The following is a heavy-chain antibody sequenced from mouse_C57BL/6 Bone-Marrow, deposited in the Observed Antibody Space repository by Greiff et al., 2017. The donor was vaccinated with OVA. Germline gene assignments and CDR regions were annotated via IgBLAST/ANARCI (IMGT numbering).Heavy chain of an antibody. Sequence: EVKVEESGEGLVKPGGSLKLSCAASGFTFSSYAMSWVRQTPEKRLEWVAYISSGGDYIYYADTVKGRSTISRDNARNTQYLQMSSLKSEDTAMYYCTREYYYAMDYWGQGASVTVSS. CDR3: TREYYYAMDY. CDR1: GFTFSSYA. J-gene: IGHJ4*01. V-gene: IGHV5-9-1*02. CDR2: ISSGGDYI.